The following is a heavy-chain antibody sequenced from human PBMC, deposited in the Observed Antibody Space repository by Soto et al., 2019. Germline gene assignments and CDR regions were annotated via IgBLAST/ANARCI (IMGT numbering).Heavy chain of an antibody. Sequence: PSETLSLTCTVSGGSISSGDYYWSWIRQPPGKGLEWIGYIYYSGSTYYNPSLKSRVTISVDTSKNQFSLKLSSVTAADTAVYYCARDSSGYGIDYWGQGTLVTVSS. D-gene: IGHD5-12*01. CDR3: ARDSSGYGIDY. J-gene: IGHJ4*02. CDR2: IYYSGST. CDR1: GGSISSGDYY. V-gene: IGHV4-30-4*01.